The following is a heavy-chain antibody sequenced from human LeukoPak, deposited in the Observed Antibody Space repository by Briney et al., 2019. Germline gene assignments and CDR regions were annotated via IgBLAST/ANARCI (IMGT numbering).Heavy chain of an antibody. CDR3: ARERDILTGYYRGYFDY. V-gene: IGHV1-8*01. CDR1: GYTFTSYD. Sequence: ASVKVSCKASGYTFTSYDINWVRQATGQGLEWMGWMNPNSGNTGYAQKFQGRVTITADESTSTAYMELSSLRSEDTAVYYCARERDILTGYYRGYFDYWGQGTLVTVSS. J-gene: IGHJ4*02. D-gene: IGHD3-9*01. CDR2: MNPNSGNT.